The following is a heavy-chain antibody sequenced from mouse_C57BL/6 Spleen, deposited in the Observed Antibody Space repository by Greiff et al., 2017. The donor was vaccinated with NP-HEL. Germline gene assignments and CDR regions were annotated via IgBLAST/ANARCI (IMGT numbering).Heavy chain of an antibody. CDR3: ARNPLTLVVGYFDV. J-gene: IGHJ1*03. CDR2: IWTGGGT. CDR1: GFSLTSYA. V-gene: IGHV2-9-1*01. D-gene: IGHD2-10*02. Sequence: QVQLQESGPGLVAPSQSLSITCTVSGFSLTSYAISWVRQPPGKGLEWLGVIWTGGGTNYNSALKSRLSISKDNSKSQVFLKMNSLQTDDTARYYCARNPLTLVVGYFDVWGTGTTVTVAS.